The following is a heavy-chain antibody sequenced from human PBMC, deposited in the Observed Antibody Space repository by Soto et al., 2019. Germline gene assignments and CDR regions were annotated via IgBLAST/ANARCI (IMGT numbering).Heavy chain of an antibody. D-gene: IGHD2-21*01. V-gene: IGHV4-59*08. CDR3: ARGVIH. Sequence: PSETLSLTFTVSGNPISSYYWSWIRQPPGKGLEWIGYIHYGGSTNYNPSLKSRVTISVDTSKNQFSLRLSSVTAADTAVYYCARGVIHWGQGTLVTVS. CDR2: IHYGGST. CDR1: GNPISSYY. J-gene: IGHJ4*02.